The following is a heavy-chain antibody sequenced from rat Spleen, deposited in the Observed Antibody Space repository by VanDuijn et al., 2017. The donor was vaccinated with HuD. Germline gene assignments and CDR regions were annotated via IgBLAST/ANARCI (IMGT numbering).Heavy chain of an antibody. D-gene: IGHD1-12*02. CDR3: TRDHSYWGSYYPGGFAY. CDR1: GFSLTDYS. V-gene: IGHV2-19*01. CDR2: IQSGGST. J-gene: IGHJ3*01. Sequence: QVQLKESGPGLVQPSQTLSLTCTVSGFSLTDYSVHWVRQPPGKGLEWMGRIQSGGSTDYNSALKSRLNISRDTSKSQVFLKMNSLQSEDTAIYFCTRDHSYWGSYYPGGFAYWGQGTLVTVSS.